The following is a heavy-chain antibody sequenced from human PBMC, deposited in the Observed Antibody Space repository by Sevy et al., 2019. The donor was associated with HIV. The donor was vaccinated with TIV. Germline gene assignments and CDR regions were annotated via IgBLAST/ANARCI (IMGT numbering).Heavy chain of an antibody. V-gene: IGHV1-46*03. CDR2: INPSGGST. CDR3: ARGDLSGTGGVWFGYYYYGMDV. CDR1: GYTFTSYY. D-gene: IGHD2-8*02. Sequence: PSVKVSCKASGYTFTSYYMHWVRQAPGQGLEWMGIINPSGGSTSYAQKFQGRVTMTRDTSTSTVYMELSSLRSEDMAVYYCARGDLSGTGGVWFGYYYYGMDVWGQGTTVTVSS. J-gene: IGHJ6*02.